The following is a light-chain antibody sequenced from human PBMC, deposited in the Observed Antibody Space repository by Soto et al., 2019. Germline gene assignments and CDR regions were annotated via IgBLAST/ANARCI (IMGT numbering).Light chain of an antibody. CDR2: DAS. Sequence: DIQMTQSPSTLSASVGDRVTITCRASQSISSWLAWYQQKPGKAPKLLIYDASSLESGVPSRFSGSGSGTAFTLTISSLQPDDFATYYCQQYNSSTWTFGQGTKVEIK. J-gene: IGKJ1*01. CDR1: QSISSW. V-gene: IGKV1-5*01. CDR3: QQYNSSTWT.